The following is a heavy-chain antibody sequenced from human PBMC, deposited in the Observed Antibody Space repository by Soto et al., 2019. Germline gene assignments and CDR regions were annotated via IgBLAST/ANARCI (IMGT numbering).Heavy chain of an antibody. J-gene: IGHJ4*02. Sequence: QVRLVQSGAEVKKPGSSVKVSCKASGGTFSSYAISWVRQAPGQGLEWMGGIIPIFGTANYAQKFQGRVTITADESTSTAYMELSSLRSEDTAVYYCASVGGYCSGGSCYPGDYWGQGTLVTVSS. CDR3: ASVGGYCSGGSCYPGDY. V-gene: IGHV1-69*01. CDR1: GGTFSSYA. D-gene: IGHD2-15*01. CDR2: IIPIFGTA.